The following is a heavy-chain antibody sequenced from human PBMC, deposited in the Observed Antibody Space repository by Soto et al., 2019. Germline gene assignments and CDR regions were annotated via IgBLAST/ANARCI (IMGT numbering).Heavy chain of an antibody. CDR3: ARHGLPVQWLVRKYFCY. Sequence: QVQLVESGGGVVQPGRSLRLSCAASGFTFSSYGMHWVRQAPGKGLEWVAVIWYDGSNKYYADSVKGIFTISRYNSKNTLYQQMNSLSVEDTAVYYCARHGLPVQWLVRKYFCYWGQGTLVTVCS. J-gene: IGHJ4*02. CDR1: GFTFSSYG. D-gene: IGHD6-19*01. CDR2: IWYDGSNK. V-gene: IGHV3-33*01.